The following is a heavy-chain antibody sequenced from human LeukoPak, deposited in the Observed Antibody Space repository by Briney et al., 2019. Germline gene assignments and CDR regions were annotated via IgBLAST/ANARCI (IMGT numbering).Heavy chain of an antibody. V-gene: IGHV3-7*01. Sequence: PGGSLRLSCAASGFTFNNYWMSWVRQAPGKGLEWVANIKQGGGEKYYVDSVKGRFTISRDNAKNSLYLQMSSLRAEDTAVYYCARDFSDNSGYYYPNWFDPWGQGTLVTVSS. CDR2: IKQGGGEK. J-gene: IGHJ5*02. CDR3: ARDFSDNSGYYYPNWFDP. CDR1: GFTFNNYW. D-gene: IGHD3-22*01.